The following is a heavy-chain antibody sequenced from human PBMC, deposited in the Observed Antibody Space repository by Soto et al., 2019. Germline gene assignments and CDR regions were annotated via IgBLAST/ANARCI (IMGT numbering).Heavy chain of an antibody. CDR3: ARRYGPGFDY. CDR1: GGSVSSYY. Sequence: SETLSLTCTVSGGSVSSYYWSWIRQPPGKGLEWIGYIYYSGSTNYNPSLKSRVTISVDTSKNQFSLKLSSVTAADTAVYYCARRYGPGFDYWGQGTLVTVSS. CDR2: IYYSGST. V-gene: IGHV4-59*08. D-gene: IGHD4-17*01. J-gene: IGHJ4*02.